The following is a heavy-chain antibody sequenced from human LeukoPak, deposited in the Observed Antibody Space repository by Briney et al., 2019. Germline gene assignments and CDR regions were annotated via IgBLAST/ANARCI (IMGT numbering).Heavy chain of an antibody. CDR1: GGSISSYY. J-gene: IGHJ4*02. CDR2: IYYSGST. CDR3: ARGVIVATSGSLAETFDY. Sequence: SETLSLTCTVSGGSISSYYWSWIRQPPGKGLEWIGYIYYSGSTNYNPSLKSRVTISVDTSKNQFSLKLSSVTAADMAVYYCARGVIVATSGSLAETFDYWGQGTLVTVSS. D-gene: IGHD5-12*01. V-gene: IGHV4-59*01.